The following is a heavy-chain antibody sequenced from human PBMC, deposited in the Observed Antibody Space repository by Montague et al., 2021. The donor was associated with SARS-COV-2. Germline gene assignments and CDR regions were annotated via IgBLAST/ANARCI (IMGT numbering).Heavy chain of an antibody. CDR1: GGSISSSSYY. Sequence: SETLSPTCTVSGGSISSSSYYWGWIRQPPGKGLEWIGSIYYSGSTYYNPSLKSRVTISVDTSKNQFSLKLSSVTAADKAVYYCARPKYSSSWYVDYWGQGTLVTVSS. J-gene: IGHJ4*02. D-gene: IGHD6-13*01. CDR3: ARPKYSSSWYVDY. CDR2: IYYSGST. V-gene: IGHV4-39*01.